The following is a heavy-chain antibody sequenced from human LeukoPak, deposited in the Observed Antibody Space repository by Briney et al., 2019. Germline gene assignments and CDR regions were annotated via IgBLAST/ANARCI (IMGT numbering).Heavy chain of an antibody. CDR1: GGSISSGGYS. Sequence: PSETLSLTCAVSGGSISSGGYSGSWIRQPPGKGLEWIGYIYHSGSTYYNPSLKSRVTISVDRSKNQFSLKLSSVTAADTAVYYCARGFRNPYYDFWSGYRPDAFDIWGQGTMVTVSS. D-gene: IGHD3-3*01. J-gene: IGHJ3*02. CDR2: IYHSGST. V-gene: IGHV4-30-2*01. CDR3: ARGFRNPYYDFWSGYRPDAFDI.